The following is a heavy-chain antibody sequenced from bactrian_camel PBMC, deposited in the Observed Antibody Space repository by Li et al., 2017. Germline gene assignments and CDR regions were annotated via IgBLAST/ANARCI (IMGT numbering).Heavy chain of an antibody. CDR3: AIRTDLHCGNFTATRFGF. V-gene: IGHV3S6*01. CDR2: ISSAGDI. Sequence: HVQLVESGGGLVQPGGSLRLSCQASGSATNAYYIGWVRQAPGKEREPVARISSAGDIDYADSVKGRFTISRDRAENMILLQANSLNAEDTAMYYCAIRTDLHCGNFTATRFGFWGQGTQVTVS. J-gene: IGHJ6*01. D-gene: IGHD2*01. CDR1: GSATNAYY.